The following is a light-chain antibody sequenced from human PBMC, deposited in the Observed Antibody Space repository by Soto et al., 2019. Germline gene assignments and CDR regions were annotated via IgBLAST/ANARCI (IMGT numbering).Light chain of an antibody. J-gene: IGKJ2*01. V-gene: IGKV1-39*01. CDR1: QSISTH. Sequence: QMTQSPSSLSASVGDRVTITCRASQSISTHLNWYQQKPGKAPKLLIYAASNLQSGVTSRFSGSASGTDFPLTISSPKPEDLATYYCQQYYSVPYTFGQGTKLEIK. CDR3: QQYYSVPYT. CDR2: AAS.